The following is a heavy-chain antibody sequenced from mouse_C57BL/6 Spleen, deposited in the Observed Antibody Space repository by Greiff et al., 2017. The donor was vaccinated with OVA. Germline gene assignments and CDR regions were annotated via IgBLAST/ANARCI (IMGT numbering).Heavy chain of an antibody. D-gene: IGHD1-1*01. CDR2: IDPETGGT. Sequence: QVQLQQSGAELVRPGASVTLSCKASGYTFTDYEMHWVKQTPVHGLEWIGAIDPETGGTAYNQKFKGKAILTADKSSSTAYMELRSLTSEDSAVYYCTSTTVEDHWYFDVWGTGTTVTVSS. CDR3: TSTTVEDHWYFDV. V-gene: IGHV1-15*01. CDR1: GYTFTDYE. J-gene: IGHJ1*03.